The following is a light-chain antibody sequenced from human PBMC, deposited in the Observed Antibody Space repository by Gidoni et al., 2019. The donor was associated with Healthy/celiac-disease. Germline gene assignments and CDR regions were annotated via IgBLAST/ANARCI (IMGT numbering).Light chain of an antibody. CDR1: QSIRSW. V-gene: IGKV1-5*03. CDR2: KAS. J-gene: IGKJ2*01. Sequence: DIQMTQSPSTLSASVGDRVTITCRASQSIRSWLAWYQQQPGKAPKLLIYKASSLESGVPSRFSGSGSGTEFPLTISSLQPDDFATYYCQPYNSYPSPFGQGTQLELQ. CDR3: QPYNSYPSP.